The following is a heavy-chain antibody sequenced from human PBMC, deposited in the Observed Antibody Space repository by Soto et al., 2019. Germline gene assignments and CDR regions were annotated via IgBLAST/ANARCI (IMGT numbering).Heavy chain of an antibody. CDR2: IYYSGST. CDR1: GGSISSGGYY. J-gene: IGHJ4*02. Sequence: SETLSLTCTVSGGSISSGGYYWSWIRQHPGKGLEWIGYIYYSGSTYYNPSLKSRVTISEDTSKNQFSLKLSSVTAADTAAYYCARGLRDLVVVSDDQWYYFDFWGQGTLVTVSS. CDR3: ARGLRDLVVVSDDQWYYFDF. D-gene: IGHD2-2*01. V-gene: IGHV4-31*03.